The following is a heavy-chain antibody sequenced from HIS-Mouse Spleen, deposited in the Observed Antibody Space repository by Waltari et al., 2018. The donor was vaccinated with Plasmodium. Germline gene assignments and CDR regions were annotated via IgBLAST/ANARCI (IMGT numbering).Heavy chain of an antibody. CDR3: ARRGGSYYYFDY. V-gene: IGHV4-39*01. CDR2: IYYSGST. J-gene: IGHJ4*02. Sequence: QLQLQESGPGLVKPSETLSLTCTVSGGSISSSSYYWGWIRQPPGKGREWIGSIYYSGSTYYTPSLKSRVTISVDTSKNQFSLKLSSVTAADTAVYYCARRGGSYYYFDYWGQGTLVTVSS. D-gene: IGHD1-26*01. CDR1: GGSISSSSYY.